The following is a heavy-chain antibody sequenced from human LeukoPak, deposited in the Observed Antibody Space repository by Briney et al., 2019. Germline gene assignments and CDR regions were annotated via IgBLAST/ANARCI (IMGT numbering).Heavy chain of an antibody. J-gene: IGHJ4*02. D-gene: IGHD1-26*01. CDR3: AKRGAEVGATVAPGDY. CDR1: GFTFSSYG. Sequence: GGTLRLSCAASGFTFSSYGMSWVRQAPGKGLEWVSAISGSAGSTYYADSVTGRFTISRDNSKNTLYLQMNSLRAEDTAVYYCAKRGAEVGATVAPGDYWGQGTLVTVSS. CDR2: ISGSAGST. V-gene: IGHV3-23*01.